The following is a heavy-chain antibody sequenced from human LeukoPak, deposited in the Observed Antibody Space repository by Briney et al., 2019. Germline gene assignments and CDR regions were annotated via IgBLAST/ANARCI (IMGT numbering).Heavy chain of an antibody. V-gene: IGHV3-15*01. CDR2: SKSQTDGGTT. Sequence: PGGSLRLSCAASGFTFTNAWMSWVRQAPGKGLEWVGRSKSQTDGGTTDYAAPVKGRFTISRDDSKNTVYLQMNSLKTEDTAIYYGTTLSYVGGYWGQGTLVTVSS. D-gene: IGHD3-10*02. CDR1: GFTFTNAW. CDR3: TTLSYVGGY. J-gene: IGHJ4*02.